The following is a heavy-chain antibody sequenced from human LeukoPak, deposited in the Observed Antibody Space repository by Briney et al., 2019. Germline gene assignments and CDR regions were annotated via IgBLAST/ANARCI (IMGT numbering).Heavy chain of an antibody. CDR1: GYSFTNYW. D-gene: IGHD3-10*01. CDR2: IYPGDSDT. CDR3: ARQRFTMRAYAGNWFDP. Sequence: GESLKISCKGSGYSFTNYWIGWVRQMPGKGLEWMGIIYPGDSDTRYSPSFQDQVTISADKSISTAYLQWSSLKASDTAMYYCARQRFTMRAYAGNWFDPWGQGTLVTVSS. J-gene: IGHJ5*02. V-gene: IGHV5-51*01.